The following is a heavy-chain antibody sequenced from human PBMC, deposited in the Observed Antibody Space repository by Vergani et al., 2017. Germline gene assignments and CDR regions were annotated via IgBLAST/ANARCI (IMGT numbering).Heavy chain of an antibody. CDR1: GYTFTSYA. D-gene: IGHD3-22*01. V-gene: IGHV7-4-1*02. CDR3: ARPGSNWLLLPDDAFDI. J-gene: IGHJ3*02. CDR2: INTNTGNP. Sequence: QVQLVQSGSELKKPGASVKVSCKASGYTFTSYAMNWVRQDPGQGLEWMGWINTNTGNPTYAQGLTGRFVFSLDTSVSTAYLQISSLKADDTAVYYCARPGSNWLLLPDDAFDIWGQGTMVTVSS.